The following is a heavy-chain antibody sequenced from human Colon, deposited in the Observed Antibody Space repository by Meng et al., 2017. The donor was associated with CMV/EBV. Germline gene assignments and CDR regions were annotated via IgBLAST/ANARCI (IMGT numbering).Heavy chain of an antibody. Sequence: SETLSLTCTVSGGSIRNYYWSWIRQSPGKELEWIGYIYSNGGTNYSPSLKSRVTISVDTSKNQFSLRLNSVTDADTAVYYCAGNVEGLKTAKVIWDYWGQGMLVTVSS. CDR1: GGSIRNYY. CDR3: AGNVEGLKTAKVIWDY. D-gene: IGHD3-22*01. J-gene: IGHJ4*02. V-gene: IGHV4-59*01. CDR2: IYSNGGT.